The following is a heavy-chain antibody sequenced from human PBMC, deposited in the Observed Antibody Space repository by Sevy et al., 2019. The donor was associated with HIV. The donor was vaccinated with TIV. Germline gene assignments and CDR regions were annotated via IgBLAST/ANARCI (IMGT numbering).Heavy chain of an antibody. CDR2: IYYSGST. D-gene: IGHD6-6*01. Sequence: SETLSLTCTVSGGSISSGDYYWSWIRQPPGKGLEWIGYIYYSGSTYYNPSLKSRVTISVDTSKNQFSLKLSSVTAADTAVYYCARDGGWISSSYYGMDVWGQGTTVTGSS. V-gene: IGHV4-30-4*01. CDR3: ARDGGWISSSYYGMDV. J-gene: IGHJ6*02. CDR1: GGSISSGDYY.